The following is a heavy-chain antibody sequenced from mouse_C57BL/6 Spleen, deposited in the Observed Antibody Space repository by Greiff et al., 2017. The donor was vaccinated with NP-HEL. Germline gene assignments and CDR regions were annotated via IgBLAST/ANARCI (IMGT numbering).Heavy chain of an antibody. D-gene: IGHD2-3*01. CDR3: VKAVKFYDGYYVPFAY. J-gene: IGHJ3*01. CDR1: GFTFTDYY. Sequence: EVKVVESGGGLVQPGASLRLSCAASGFTFTDYYMSWVRQPPGKAPEWLALIRNKANGYTTEYTASVKGRFTISRDNSQNILYLQMNTLRAEDSATYYCVKAVKFYDGYYVPFAYWGQGTLVTVSA. CDR2: IRNKANGYTT. V-gene: IGHV7-4*01.